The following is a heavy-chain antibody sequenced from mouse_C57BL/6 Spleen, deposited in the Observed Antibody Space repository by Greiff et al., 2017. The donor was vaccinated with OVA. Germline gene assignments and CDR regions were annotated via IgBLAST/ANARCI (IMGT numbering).Heavy chain of an antibody. J-gene: IGHJ2*01. CDR1: GYTFTSYW. D-gene: IGHD1-1*01. Sequence: QVQLQQPGAELVKPGASVKLSCKASGYTFTSYWMHWVKQRPGQGLEWIGMIHPYSGSTNYNEKFKSKATLTVDKSSSTAYMQLSSLTSEDSAVYYCARSEEYYDSRRSFDYWGQGTTLTVSS. V-gene: IGHV1-64*01. CDR2: IHPYSGST. CDR3: ARSEEYYDSRRSFDY.